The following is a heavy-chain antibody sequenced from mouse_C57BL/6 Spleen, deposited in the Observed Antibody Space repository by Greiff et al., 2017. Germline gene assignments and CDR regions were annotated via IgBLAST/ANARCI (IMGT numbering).Heavy chain of an antibody. CDR3: ARRDYYGRYYYAMDY. J-gene: IGHJ4*01. Sequence: EVQLQQSGPELVKPGASVKISCKASGYSFTGYYMNWVKQSPEKSLEWIGEINPSTGGTTYNQKFKAKATLTVDKSSSTAYMQPKSLTSEDSAVYYCARRDYYGRYYYAMDYWGQGTSVTVSS. CDR1: GYSFTGYY. D-gene: IGHD1-1*01. CDR2: INPSTGGT. V-gene: IGHV1-42*01.